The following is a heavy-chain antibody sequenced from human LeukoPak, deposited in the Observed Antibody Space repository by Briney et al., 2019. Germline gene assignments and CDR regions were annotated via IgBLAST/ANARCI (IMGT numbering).Heavy chain of an antibody. CDR3: TTGWVDY. D-gene: IGHD1-26*01. CDR1: GFTFSNFA. CDR2: ISSDGNQK. J-gene: IGHJ4*02. V-gene: IGHV3-30-3*01. Sequence: GGSLRLSCVASGFTFSNFAMDWVRQAPGKGLEWVTVISSDGNQKYYADSVKGRFTISRDNSKNTLYLQMNSLRAEDTAVYYCTTGWVDYWGQGTLVTVSS.